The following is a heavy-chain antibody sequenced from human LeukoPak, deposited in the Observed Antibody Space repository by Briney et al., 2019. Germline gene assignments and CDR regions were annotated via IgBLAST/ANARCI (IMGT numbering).Heavy chain of an antibody. CDR1: GGTFSSYA. CDR3: ARELYDGSGSRHNWFDP. D-gene: IGHD3-10*01. Sequence: ASVKVSRKASGGTFSSYAISWVRQAPGQGLEWMGGIIPIFGTANYAQKFQGRVTITADESTSTAYMELSSLRSEDTAVYYCARELYDGSGSRHNWFDPWGQGTLVTVSS. CDR2: IIPIFGTA. J-gene: IGHJ5*02. V-gene: IGHV1-69*01.